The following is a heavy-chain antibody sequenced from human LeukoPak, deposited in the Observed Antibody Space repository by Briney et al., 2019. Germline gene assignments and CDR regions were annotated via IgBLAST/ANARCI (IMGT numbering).Heavy chain of an antibody. CDR1: GFTFSSYA. CDR3: AKDPQYYYDSTGYPDY. D-gene: IGHD3-22*01. J-gene: IGHJ4*02. V-gene: IGHV3-23*01. CDR2: ISGSGGST. Sequence: GGSLRLSCAASGFTFSSYAMGCVRQAPGKGLEWVSAISGSGGSTYYADSVKGRFTISRDNSKNTLYLQMNSLRAEDTAVYYCAKDPQYYYDSTGYPDYWGQGTLVTVSS.